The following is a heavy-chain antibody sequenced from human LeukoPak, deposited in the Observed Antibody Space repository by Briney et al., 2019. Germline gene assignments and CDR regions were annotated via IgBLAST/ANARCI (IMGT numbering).Heavy chain of an antibody. CDR2: IWYDGSNK. V-gene: IGHV3-33*01. J-gene: IGHJ6*02. D-gene: IGHD5-18*01. CDR1: GFTFSSYG. CDR3: ARDLRPRWANTAMADDGYYYGMDV. Sequence: GRSLRLSCAASGFTFSSYGMHWVRQAPGKGLEWVAVIWYDGSNKYYADSVKGRFTISRDNSKNTLYLQMNSLRAEDTAVYYCARDLRPRWANTAMADDGYYYGMDVWGQGTTVTVSS.